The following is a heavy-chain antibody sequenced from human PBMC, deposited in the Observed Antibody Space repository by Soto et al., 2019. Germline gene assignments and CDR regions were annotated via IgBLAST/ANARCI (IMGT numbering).Heavy chain of an antibody. D-gene: IGHD3-10*01. Sequence: SQHLALTCAISGDSVSSYSAAWNWIRQSPSGGLEWLGRTYYRSRFFSDYAESVKSRIIINPDTSKNQFSLQLKSVTPEDTAVYYCVRDRYSSSGWFDPWGQGTPVTVSS. CDR1: GDSVSSYSAA. CDR3: VRDRYSSSGWFDP. V-gene: IGHV6-1*01. CDR2: TYYRSRFFS. J-gene: IGHJ5*02.